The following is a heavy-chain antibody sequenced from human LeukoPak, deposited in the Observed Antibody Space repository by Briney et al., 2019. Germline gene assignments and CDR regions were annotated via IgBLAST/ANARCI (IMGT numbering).Heavy chain of an antibody. V-gene: IGHV3-72*01. D-gene: IGHD1-26*01. CDR1: GFSFSDHY. CDR2: TRDKGNSYTT. J-gene: IGHJ4*02. Sequence: GGSLRLSCAASGFSFSDHYMDWVRQAPGKGLEWVGRTRDKGNSYTTEYAASVKGRFAISRDYASNSVFLQMDSLRAEDTSVYYCARDAGWGYYDLWGQGTPVTVSS. CDR3: ARDAGWGYYDL.